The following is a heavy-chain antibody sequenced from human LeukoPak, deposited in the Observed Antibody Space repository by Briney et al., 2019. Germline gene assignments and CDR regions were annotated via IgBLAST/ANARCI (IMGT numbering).Heavy chain of an antibody. Sequence: PSETLSLTCTVSGGSISSYYWSWIRQPPGKGLEWIGYIYYSGSTNYNPSLKSRVTISVDTSKNQFSLKLSSVTAADTAVYYCARGYSAHTMIPRNDYWGQGTLVTVSS. CDR2: IYYSGST. CDR3: ARGYSAHTMIPRNDY. D-gene: IGHD3-22*01. J-gene: IGHJ4*02. CDR1: GGSISSYY. V-gene: IGHV4-59*01.